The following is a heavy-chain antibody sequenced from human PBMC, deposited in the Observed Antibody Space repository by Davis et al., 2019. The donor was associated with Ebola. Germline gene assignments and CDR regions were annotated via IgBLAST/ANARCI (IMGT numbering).Heavy chain of an antibody. CDR3: AREGGTTRLDY. D-gene: IGHD1-7*01. Sequence: ASVKVSCKASGYTFNSYGISWVRQAPGQGLEWMGWVNPNSGGAKYAQKFQGRVTMTRDTSISTAYMELSRLRSDDTAVYYCAREGGTTRLDYWGQGTLVTVSS. J-gene: IGHJ4*02. CDR1: GYTFNSYG. CDR2: VNPNSGGA. V-gene: IGHV1-2*02.